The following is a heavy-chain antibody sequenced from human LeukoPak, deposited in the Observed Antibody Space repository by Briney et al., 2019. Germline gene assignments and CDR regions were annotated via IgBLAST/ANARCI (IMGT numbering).Heavy chain of an antibody. CDR1: GYTFTSYA. CDR3: ARGPREQGNYYDSSGYWFDP. Sequence: ASVKVSCKASGYTFTSYAMNWVRQAPGQGLEWMGWINTNTGNPTYAQGFTGRFVFSLDTSVSTAYLQISSLKAEDTAVYYCARGPREQGNYYDSSGYWFDPWGQGTLVTVSS. D-gene: IGHD3-22*01. J-gene: IGHJ5*02. CDR2: INTNTGNP. V-gene: IGHV7-4-1*02.